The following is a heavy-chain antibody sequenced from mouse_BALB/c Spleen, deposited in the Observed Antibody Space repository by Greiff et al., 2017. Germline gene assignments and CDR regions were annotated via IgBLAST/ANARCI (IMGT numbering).Heavy chain of an antibody. Sequence: EVQLQQSGTVLARPGASVKMSCTASGYSFTSYWMHWVKQRPGQGLEWIGAIYPGNSDTSYNQKFKGKAKLTAVTSASTAYMELSSLTNEDSAVYDGTRIGRAMDDWGQGTSGTVSS. CDR3: TRIGRAMDD. V-gene: IGHV1-5*01. CDR2: IYPGNSDT. J-gene: IGHJ4*01. CDR1: GYSFTSYW.